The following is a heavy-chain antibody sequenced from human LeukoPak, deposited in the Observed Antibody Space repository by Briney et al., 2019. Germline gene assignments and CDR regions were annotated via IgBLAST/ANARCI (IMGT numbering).Heavy chain of an antibody. CDR2: INHSGGT. CDR1: GYSISSGYY. D-gene: IGHD2-21*01. J-gene: IGHJ4*02. Sequence: SETLSLTCAVSGYSISSGYYWGWIRQPPGKGLEWIGSINHSGGTNYNPSLKSRVTISVDTSKNQFSLKLSSVTAADTAVYYCASSIASFLFDYWGQGTLVTVSS. V-gene: IGHV4-38-2*01. CDR3: ASSIASFLFDY.